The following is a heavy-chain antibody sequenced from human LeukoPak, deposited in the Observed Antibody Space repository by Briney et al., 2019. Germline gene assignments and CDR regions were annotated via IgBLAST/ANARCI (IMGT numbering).Heavy chain of an antibody. CDR2: ISGSGGST. Sequence: GGSLRLSCAASGFTFSSYAMSWVRQAPGKGLEWVSAISGSGGSTYYADSVKGRFTISRDNSKNTLYLQMNSLRAEDTAVYYCAKDEVVVPAAIGSLYYYYGMDVWGQGTTVTVSS. CDR1: GFTFSSYA. D-gene: IGHD2-2*01. CDR3: AKDEVVVPAAIGSLYYYYGMDV. V-gene: IGHV3-23*01. J-gene: IGHJ6*02.